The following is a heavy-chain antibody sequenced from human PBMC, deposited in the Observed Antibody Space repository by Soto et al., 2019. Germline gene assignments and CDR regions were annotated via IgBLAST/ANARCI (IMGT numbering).Heavy chain of an antibody. J-gene: IGHJ4*02. CDR2: ISYDGSNK. D-gene: IGHD3-10*01. Sequence: GGSLSLSCAASGFTFSNYVMHWVRQAPGKGLEWVAVISYDGSNKYYADSVKGRFTISRDNSKNTLYLQMNSLRAEDTAVYYCARASYGSGSYSFDYWGQGALVTVSS. CDR1: GFTFSNYV. CDR3: ARASYGSGSYSFDY. V-gene: IGHV3-30-3*01.